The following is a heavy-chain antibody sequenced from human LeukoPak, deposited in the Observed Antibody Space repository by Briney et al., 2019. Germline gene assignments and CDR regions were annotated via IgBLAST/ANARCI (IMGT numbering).Heavy chain of an antibody. CDR3: ARNGDGYNYVYFDS. D-gene: IGHD1-1*01. J-gene: IGHJ4*02. CDR1: GGSISSYY. Sequence: PSETLSLTCTVSGGSISSYYWSWIRQPPGKGLEWIGYIYYSGSTNYNPSLKSRVTISVDTSKNQFSLKLSSVTAADTAVYYCARNGDGYNYVYFDSWGQGTLVTVST. V-gene: IGHV4-59*08. CDR2: IYYSGST.